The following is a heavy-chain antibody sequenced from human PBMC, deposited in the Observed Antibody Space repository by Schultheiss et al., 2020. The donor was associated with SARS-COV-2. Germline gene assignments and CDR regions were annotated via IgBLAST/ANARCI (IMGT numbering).Heavy chain of an antibody. CDR1: GYTFTSYG. D-gene: IGHD3-10*01. Sequence: ASVKVSCKASGYTFTSYGISWVRQAPGQGLEWMGWISAYNGNTNYAQKLQGRVTMTTDTSTSTAYMELRSLRSDDTAVYYCARVRRRYYGLGSYPDYWGQGTLVTVSS. V-gene: IGHV1-18*01. CDR2: ISAYNGNT. J-gene: IGHJ4*02. CDR3: ARVRRRYYGLGSYPDY.